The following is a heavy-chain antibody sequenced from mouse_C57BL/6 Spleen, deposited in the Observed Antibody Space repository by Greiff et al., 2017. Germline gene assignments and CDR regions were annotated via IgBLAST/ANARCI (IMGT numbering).Heavy chain of an antibody. CDR2: IDPSDSYT. D-gene: IGHD1-1*02. Sequence: QVQLKQPGAELVMPGASVKLSCKASGYTFTSYWMHWVKQRPGQGLEWIGEIDPSDSYTNYNQKFKGKSTLTVDKSSSTAYMQLSSLTSEDSAVYYCARGVGRCYWGQGTTLTVSS. J-gene: IGHJ2*01. CDR1: GYTFTSYW. V-gene: IGHV1-69*01. CDR3: ARGVGRCY.